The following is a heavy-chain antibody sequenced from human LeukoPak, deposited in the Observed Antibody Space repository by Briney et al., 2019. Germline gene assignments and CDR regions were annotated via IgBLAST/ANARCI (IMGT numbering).Heavy chain of an antibody. Sequence: GGSLRLSCAGSGFTFSNSWMSWLRQAPGKALECVANIKADGSEKHYVDSVKGRFTIYRDNGENSVYLQMNSLRAEDTAVYYCARAIYGGPFDYWGQGTLVTVSS. D-gene: IGHD4-17*01. CDR2: IKADGSEK. J-gene: IGHJ4*02. CDR1: GFTFSNSW. CDR3: ARAIYGGPFDY. V-gene: IGHV3-7*01.